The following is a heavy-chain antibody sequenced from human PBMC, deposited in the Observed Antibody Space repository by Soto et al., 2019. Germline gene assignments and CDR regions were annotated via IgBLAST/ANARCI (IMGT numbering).Heavy chain of an antibody. CDR2: VYPGNSDA. Sequence: EVQLVQSGAEVKKPGESLKISCKGSGYNFAGYWIGWVRQMPGKGLEWMGIVYPGNSDARYSPSFQGQVTISVDKSINTAYLQWSSLKDSDNAMYYCAGHIAHVRWARFDYWGQGTPVTVSS. CDR1: GYNFAGYW. V-gene: IGHV5-51*01. D-gene: IGHD1-26*01. CDR3: AGHIAHVRWARFDY. J-gene: IGHJ4*02.